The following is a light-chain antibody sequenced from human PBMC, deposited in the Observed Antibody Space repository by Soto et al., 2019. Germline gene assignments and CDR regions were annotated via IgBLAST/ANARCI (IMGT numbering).Light chain of an antibody. CDR2: GAS. V-gene: IGKV3-15*01. J-gene: IGKJ5*01. Sequence: EIVITQSPYTLYVSPGEGATLSCRASQSVRTKLAWYQQKAGQAPRLLIYGASTRATGIPDRFSGSGSGTEFTLTISSLQSEDFAVYYCQQYNSWPPITFGQGTRLEI. CDR1: QSVRTK. CDR3: QQYNSWPPIT.